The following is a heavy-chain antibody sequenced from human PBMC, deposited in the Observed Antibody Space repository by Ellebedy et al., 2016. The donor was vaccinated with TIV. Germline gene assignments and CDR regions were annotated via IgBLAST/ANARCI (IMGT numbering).Heavy chain of an antibody. CDR1: TFSFSTYD. J-gene: IGHJ4*02. CDR3: ASDSLDSSGWYCCGS. D-gene: IGHD6-19*01. V-gene: IGHV3-48*03. CDR2: ISSLAGVI. Sequence: PGGSLRLSCAASTFSFSTYDMNWFRQAPGKRLEWLSFISSLAGVIKYADSVRGRFTISSDNAKNSLYLQMNSLRAEDTAVYYCASDSLDSSGWYCCGSWGQGILVTISS.